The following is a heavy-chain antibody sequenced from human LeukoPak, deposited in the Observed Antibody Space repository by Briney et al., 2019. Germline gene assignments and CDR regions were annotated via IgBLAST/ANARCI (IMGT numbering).Heavy chain of an antibody. Sequence: GGSLRLSCAASGFTFDAYAMHWVRQAPGKGLEWVSLISGDGGSTYYADSVKGRFTISRDNSKNSLYLQMNSLRTEDTALYYCARGKEYCSSTSCYPSPYGMDVWGQGTTVTVSS. J-gene: IGHJ6*02. CDR3: ARGKEYCSSTSCYPSPYGMDV. D-gene: IGHD2-2*01. V-gene: IGHV3-43*02. CDR1: GFTFDAYA. CDR2: ISGDGGST.